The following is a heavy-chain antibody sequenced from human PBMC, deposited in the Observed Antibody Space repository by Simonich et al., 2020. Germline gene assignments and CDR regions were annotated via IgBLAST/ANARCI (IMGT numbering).Heavy chain of an antibody. CDR1: GHTFTGYF. J-gene: IGHJ3*02. CDR2: INPTSGGT. Sequence: QVQLVQSGAEVKKPGASVKVSCKASGHTFTGYFMHWVRQAPGQGLEWMGSINPTSGGTNYAQKYQGRITMTRDTSISTAYMELSRLRSDDTAVYYCARGRLTGDKGAFDIWGQGTMVTVSS. V-gene: IGHV1-2*02. CDR3: ARGRLTGDKGAFDI. D-gene: IGHD7-27*01.